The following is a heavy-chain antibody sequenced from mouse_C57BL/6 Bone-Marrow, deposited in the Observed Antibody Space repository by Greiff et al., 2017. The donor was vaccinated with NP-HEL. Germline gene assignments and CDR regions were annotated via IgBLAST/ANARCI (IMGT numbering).Heavy chain of an antibody. CDR3: ARAYGSSSGFAY. Sequence: VQLKQSGPELVKPGASVKISCTASGYAFSSSWMNWVKQRPGKGLEWIGRIYPGDGDTNYNGKFKGKATLTADKSSSTAYMQLSSLTSEDSAVYVCARAYGSSSGFAYWGQGTLVTVSA. V-gene: IGHV1-82*01. CDR2: IYPGDGDT. J-gene: IGHJ3*01. D-gene: IGHD1-1*01. CDR1: GYAFSSSW.